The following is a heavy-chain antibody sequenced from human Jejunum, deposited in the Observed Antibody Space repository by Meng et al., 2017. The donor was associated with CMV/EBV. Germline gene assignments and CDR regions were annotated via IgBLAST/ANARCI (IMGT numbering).Heavy chain of an antibody. CDR2: VDYSGTP. Sequence: VSGASISGYYWHWIRQTQGRGLEWIGCVDYSGTPKYNPSLKGRVTISVDTSKSQFSLELRSVIATDTAVFYCARGWGTTSPWDYWGQGTLVTVSS. D-gene: IGHD3-16*01. CDR1: GASISGYY. V-gene: IGHV4-59*01. CDR3: ARGWGTTSPWDY. J-gene: IGHJ4*02.